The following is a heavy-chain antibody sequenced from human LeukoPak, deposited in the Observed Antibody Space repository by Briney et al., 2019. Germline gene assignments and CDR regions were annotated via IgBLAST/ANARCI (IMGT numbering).Heavy chain of an antibody. J-gene: IGHJ4*02. Sequence: PSETLSLTCAVSGYSISSGYYWGWIRQPPGQGLGWIGSIYHSGSTYYNPSLKSRVTISVDTSKNQFSLKLSSVTAADTAVYYCASLRYCSGGSCQHFDYWGQGTLVTVSS. CDR1: GYSISSGYY. D-gene: IGHD2-15*01. CDR2: IYHSGST. CDR3: ASLRYCSGGSCQHFDY. V-gene: IGHV4-38-2*01.